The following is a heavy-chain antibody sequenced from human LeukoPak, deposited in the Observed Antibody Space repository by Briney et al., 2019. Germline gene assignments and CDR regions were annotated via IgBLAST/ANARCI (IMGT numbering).Heavy chain of an antibody. CDR2: IGGSSGST. Sequence: GGSLRLSCAASGFTFTGFAMSWVRQAPGKGPEWVSRIGGSSGSTYYADSVKGRFTISRDNYKKTLYLQMNSLRADDTAVYYCAKMKGPGLYYHYSMDVWGKGTTVIVSS. CDR1: GFTFTGFA. J-gene: IGHJ6*03. CDR3: AKMKGPGLYYHYSMDV. V-gene: IGHV3-23*01.